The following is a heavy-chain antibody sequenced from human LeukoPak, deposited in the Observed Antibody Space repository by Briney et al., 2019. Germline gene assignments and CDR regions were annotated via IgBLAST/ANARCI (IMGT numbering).Heavy chain of an antibody. J-gene: IGHJ4*02. D-gene: IGHD5-18*01. CDR1: GYSFTSYW. V-gene: IGHV5-10-1*01. CDR2: IDPSDSYT. Sequence: GESLKISCKGSGYSFTSYWISWVRQMPGKGLEWMGRIDPSDSYTNYSPFFQGHVTISADKSISTAYLQWSSLKASDTAMYYCATLGYSYGYPFDYWGQGTLVTVSS. CDR3: ATLGYSYGYPFDY.